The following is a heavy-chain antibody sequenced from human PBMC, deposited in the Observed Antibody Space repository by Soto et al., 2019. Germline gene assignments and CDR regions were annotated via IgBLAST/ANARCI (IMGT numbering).Heavy chain of an antibody. J-gene: IGHJ6*04. D-gene: IGHD6-6*01. Sequence: GASGNVSCKASGGTFSSYTISWVRQAPGQGLEWMGRVIPILGIANYAQKFQGRVTITADKSTSTAYMELSSLRSEDTAVYYFASLLRYSSSSPPPMDVWGKGTTVTVSS. CDR1: GGTFSSYT. CDR3: ASLLRYSSSSPPPMDV. CDR2: VIPILGIA. V-gene: IGHV1-69*02.